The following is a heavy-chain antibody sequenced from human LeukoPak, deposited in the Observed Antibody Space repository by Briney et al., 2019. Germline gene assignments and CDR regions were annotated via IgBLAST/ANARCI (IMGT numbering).Heavy chain of an antibody. D-gene: IGHD3-16*01. V-gene: IGHV3-23*01. Sequence: GGSLRLSCAASGFTFGSYAMNWVRQAPGKGLEWVSAISGYGGSTYYADSVKGRFTISRDNSKNTLFLQMNSLRAEDTAVYHCARGPGGYYDSWGQGTLVTVSS. CDR1: GFTFGSYA. CDR3: ARGPGGYYDS. CDR2: ISGYGGST. J-gene: IGHJ4*02.